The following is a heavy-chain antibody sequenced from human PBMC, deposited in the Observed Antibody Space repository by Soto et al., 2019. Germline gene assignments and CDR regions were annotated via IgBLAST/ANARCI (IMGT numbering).Heavy chain of an antibody. Sequence: VQLVESGGGVVQPGRSLRLSCAASGFTFSSYGMHWVRQAPGKGLEWVAVISYDGSNKYYADSVKGRFTISRDNSKNTLYLQMNSLRAEDTAVYYCAKDPHGDTAMVRGWFDPWGQGTLVTVSS. J-gene: IGHJ5*02. CDR3: AKDPHGDTAMVRGWFDP. CDR2: ISYDGSNK. CDR1: GFTFSSYG. D-gene: IGHD5-18*01. V-gene: IGHV3-30*18.